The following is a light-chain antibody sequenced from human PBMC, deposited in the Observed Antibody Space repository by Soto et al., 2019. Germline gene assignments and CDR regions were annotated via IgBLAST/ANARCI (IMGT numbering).Light chain of an antibody. CDR2: GTS. J-gene: IGKJ1*01. V-gene: IGKV3-20*01. CDR1: QSVAANY. Sequence: EVVLTQSPGTLSLSPGERATLSCRASQSVAANYLAWYQQKRGQAPRLLIYGTSSRATGIPDRFSGSGSGTDFTLTISRLEPEDFAVYYRQQYNNWPRTFGQGTKVDIK. CDR3: QQYNNWPRT.